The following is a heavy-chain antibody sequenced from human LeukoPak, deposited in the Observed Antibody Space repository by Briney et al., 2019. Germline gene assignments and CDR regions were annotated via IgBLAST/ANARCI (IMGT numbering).Heavy chain of an antibody. CDR2: IYYSGST. CDR1: GGSISNYF. D-gene: IGHD6-13*01. Sequence: SETLSLTCTVSGGSISNYFWTWIRQPPGKGLEWIGYIYYSGSTNCNPSVKSRVAMSVDTSKKQFSLKLSSLTAADTAVYYCARHQTDSSSWHFGVERPQNWFDPWGQGTLVTVSS. J-gene: IGHJ5*02. V-gene: IGHV4-59*01. CDR3: ARHQTDSSSWHFGVERPQNWFDP.